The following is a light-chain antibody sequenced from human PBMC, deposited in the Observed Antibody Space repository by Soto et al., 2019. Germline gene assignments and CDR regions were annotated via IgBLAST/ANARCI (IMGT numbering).Light chain of an antibody. V-gene: IGKV3-20*01. CDR2: ATS. J-gene: IGKJ2*01. CDR1: QSVSDSY. Sequence: ENVLTQSPGTLSLSPGERATLSCRASQSVSDSYLAWYQQKPGQTPRLLIYATSGRATGIPDRFSCSGSGTDFTLTISRVEPEDFAVYYCQQYVTSPPIYTFGQGTKLEIK. CDR3: QQYVTSPPIYT.